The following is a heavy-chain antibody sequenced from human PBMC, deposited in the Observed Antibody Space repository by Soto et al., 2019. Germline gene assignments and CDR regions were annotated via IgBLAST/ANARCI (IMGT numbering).Heavy chain of an antibody. Sequence: PGGSLRLSCAASGFTFSSYGMHWVRQAPGKGLEWVAVIWYDGSNKYYADSVKGRFTISRDNSKNTLYLQMNSLRAEDTAVYYCARVPDSSGWLALDYWGQGTLVTGSS. V-gene: IGHV3-33*01. CDR3: ARVPDSSGWLALDY. D-gene: IGHD6-19*01. CDR1: GFTFSSYG. CDR2: IWYDGSNK. J-gene: IGHJ4*02.